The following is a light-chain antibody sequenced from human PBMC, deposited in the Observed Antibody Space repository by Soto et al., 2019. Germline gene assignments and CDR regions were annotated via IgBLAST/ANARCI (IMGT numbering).Light chain of an antibody. J-gene: IGKJ4*01. CDR1: QGLSTS. Sequence: DIQMTQSPSTLSASVGDRVTISCRASQGLSTSLAWYQQKPGKAPNLLIYETSSLESGVPSRFSASGSGAEFTFTISSLQPDDFATYYCLQYDSFPLTFGGGTKVDI. CDR3: LQYDSFPLT. CDR2: ETS. V-gene: IGKV1-5*03.